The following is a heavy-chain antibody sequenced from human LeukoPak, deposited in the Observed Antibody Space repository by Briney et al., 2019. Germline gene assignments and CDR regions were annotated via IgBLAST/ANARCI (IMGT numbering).Heavy chain of an antibody. CDR2: IYYSGST. V-gene: IGHV4-59*12. Sequence: SETLSLTCTVSGGSISSYYWSWIRQPPGKGLEWIGYIYYSGSTNYNPSLKSRVTISVDTSKNQFSLKLSSVTAADTAVYYCARDSGGPRYFDCWGQGTLVTVSS. CDR3: ARDSGGPRYFDC. D-gene: IGHD3-16*01. J-gene: IGHJ4*02. CDR1: GGSISSYY.